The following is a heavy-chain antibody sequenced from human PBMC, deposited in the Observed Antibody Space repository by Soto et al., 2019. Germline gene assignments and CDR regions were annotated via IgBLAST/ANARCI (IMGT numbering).Heavy chain of an antibody. Sequence: PGGCLRLSCAASVFTFSSYAMIWVRQAPGRGLEWVSAISGSGGSTYYADSVKGRFTISRDNSKNTLYPQTNSLRAEDTAVYYCAKDTTLINWELDYRGQGTLVTVSS. CDR1: VFTFSSYA. V-gene: IGHV3-23*01. CDR2: ISGSGGST. CDR3: AKDTTLINWELDY. J-gene: IGHJ4*02. D-gene: IGHD7-27*01.